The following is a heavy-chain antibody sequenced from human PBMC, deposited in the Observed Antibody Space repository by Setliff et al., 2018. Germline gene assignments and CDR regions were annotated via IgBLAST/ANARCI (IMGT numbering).Heavy chain of an antibody. V-gene: IGHV4-38-2*01. CDR1: GYSISSGYY. D-gene: IGHD6-19*01. Sequence: SENLSLTCAVSGYSISSGYYWGWIRQPPGKGLEWIGSIYHSGSTYYNPSLKSRVTISVDTSKNQFSLKLTSVTAADTAVYYCATTSGWYPYFAYWGQGTLVTVSS. CDR2: IYHSGST. CDR3: ATTSGWYPYFAY. J-gene: IGHJ4*02.